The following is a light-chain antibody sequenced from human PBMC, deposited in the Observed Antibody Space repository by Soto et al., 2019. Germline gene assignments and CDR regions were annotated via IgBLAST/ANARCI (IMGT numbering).Light chain of an antibody. J-gene: IGKJ4*01. V-gene: IGKV1-16*01. Sequence: DIQMTQSPSSLSASVGDRVTITCRASHDIRHHLAWFQQKPGKAPKSLIHSTSTLQSGVPSRFSGSESGTDFTLTISNLQSEDFATYYCQQHDAYPYTFGGGTKVDIK. CDR2: STS. CDR3: QQHDAYPYT. CDR1: HDIRHH.